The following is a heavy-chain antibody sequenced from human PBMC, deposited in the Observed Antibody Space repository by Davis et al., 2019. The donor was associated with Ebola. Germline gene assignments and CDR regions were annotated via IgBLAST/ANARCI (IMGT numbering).Heavy chain of an antibody. V-gene: IGHV3-23*01. CDR2: ISGRGATT. J-gene: IGHJ6*02. CDR1: GFTFSSNY. Sequence: GESLKISCAAPGFTFSSNYMSWVRQAPGKGLAWVSGISGRGATTYYADSVKGRFTISRDNSKNTLYPQMNSLRADDTALYYCAKGGARYFYHYYGMDVWGQGTTVTVSS. D-gene: IGHD2/OR15-2a*01. CDR3: AKGGARYFYHYYGMDV.